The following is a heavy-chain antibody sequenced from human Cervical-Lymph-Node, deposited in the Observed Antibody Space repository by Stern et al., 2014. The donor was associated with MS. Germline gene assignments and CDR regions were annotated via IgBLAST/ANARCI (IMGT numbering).Heavy chain of an antibody. CDR3: ARDPTDIVVVPAARYGMDV. D-gene: IGHD2-2*01. CDR2: GWNGGTKK. CDR1: GLSFSTYG. Sequence: VQLVESGGGVVQPGRSLRLSCAAAGLSFSTYGMHWVRQAPGKGLEWGAVGWNGGTKKFYADSVKGRFTISRDNSKNPLYLQMNSLRVEDTAVYYCARDPTDIVVVPAARYGMDVWGQGTTVTVSS. J-gene: IGHJ6*02. V-gene: IGHV3-33*01.